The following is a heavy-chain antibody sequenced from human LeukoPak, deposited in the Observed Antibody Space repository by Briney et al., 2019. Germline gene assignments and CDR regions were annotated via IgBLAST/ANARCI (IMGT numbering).Heavy chain of an antibody. J-gene: IGHJ4*02. CDR1: GFTFSSYA. CDR3: ASQYTGNYFGFDY. V-gene: IGHV3-30-3*01. Sequence: GGSLRLSCAASGFTFSSYAMHWVRQAPGKGLEWVAIISYDGSDKYYADSVKGRFTISRDDSKNTLYLQMNSLRAEDTAVYYCASQYTGNYFGFDYWGQGTLVTVSS. D-gene: IGHD1-26*01. CDR2: ISYDGSDK.